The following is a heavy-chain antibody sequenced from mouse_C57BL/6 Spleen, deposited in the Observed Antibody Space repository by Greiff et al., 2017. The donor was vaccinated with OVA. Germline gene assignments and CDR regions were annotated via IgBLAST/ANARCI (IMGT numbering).Heavy chain of an antibody. Sequence: QVQLQQSGAELVKPGASVKMSCKASGYTFTTYPIEWMKQNHGKSLEWIGNFHPYNDDTKYNEKFKGKATLTVEKSSSTVYLELSRLTADDSAVYYCAIKYYGSSYGGFDYWGQGTTLTVSS. J-gene: IGHJ2*01. D-gene: IGHD1-1*01. CDR3: AIKYYGSSYGGFDY. CDR1: GYTFTTYP. CDR2: FHPYNDDT. V-gene: IGHV1-47*01.